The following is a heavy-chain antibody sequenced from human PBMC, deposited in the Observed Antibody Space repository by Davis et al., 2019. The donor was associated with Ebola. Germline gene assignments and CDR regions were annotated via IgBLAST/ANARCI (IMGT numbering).Heavy chain of an antibody. V-gene: IGHV3-74*01. Sequence: GRFTISRDNAKNTLFLQLNSLRVEDTAIYYCARREAASMDYWGQGTLVTVSS. J-gene: IGHJ4*02. D-gene: IGHD6-25*01. CDR3: ARREAASMDY.